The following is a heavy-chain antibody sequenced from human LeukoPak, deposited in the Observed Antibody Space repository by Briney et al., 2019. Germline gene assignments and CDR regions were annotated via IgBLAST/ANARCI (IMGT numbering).Heavy chain of an antibody. Sequence: GASVTVSCTASGGTFSSYAISWVRQAPGQGLEWMGGIIPIFGTANYAQKFQGRVTITTDESTSTAYMELSSLRSEDTAVYYCARAGAYYDFWSGFRPYYYYMDVWGKGTTVTVSS. J-gene: IGHJ6*03. CDR1: GGTFSSYA. V-gene: IGHV1-69*05. CDR3: ARAGAYYDFWSGFRPYYYYMDV. CDR2: IIPIFGTA. D-gene: IGHD3-3*01.